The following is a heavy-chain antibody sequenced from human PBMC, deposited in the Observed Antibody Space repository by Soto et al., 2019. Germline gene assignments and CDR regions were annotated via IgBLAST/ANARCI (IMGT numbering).Heavy chain of an antibody. CDR1: GGSISSGGYY. V-gene: IGHV4-31*03. CDR3: ASTQTRDYYDSSGYYSGARLVAFDI. D-gene: IGHD3-22*01. J-gene: IGHJ3*02. Sequence: SETLSLTCTVSGGSISSGGYYWSWIRQHPGKGLEWIGYIYYSGSTYYNPSLKSRVTISVDTSKNQFSLKLSSVTAADTAVYYCASTQTRDYYDSSGYYSGARLVAFDIWGQGTMVTVSS. CDR2: IYYSGST.